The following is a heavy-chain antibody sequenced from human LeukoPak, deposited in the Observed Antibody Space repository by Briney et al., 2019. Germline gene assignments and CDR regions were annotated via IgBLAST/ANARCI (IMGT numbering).Heavy chain of an antibody. V-gene: IGHV3-21*01. D-gene: IGHD1-26*01. Sequence: AGGSLRLSCAASGFIFSRYVMTWVRQAPGKGLEWVSSISSSSSYIYYADSVKGRFTISRDNAKNSLYLQMNSLRAEDTAVYYCAREPSELLSHFDYWGQGTLVTVSS. CDR1: GFIFSRYV. CDR2: ISSSSSYI. CDR3: AREPSELLSHFDY. J-gene: IGHJ4*02.